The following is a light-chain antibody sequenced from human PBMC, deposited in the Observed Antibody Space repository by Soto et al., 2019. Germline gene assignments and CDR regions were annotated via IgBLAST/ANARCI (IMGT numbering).Light chain of an antibody. J-gene: IGKJ2*01. CDR3: HQYNNRPPYT. CDR1: ESISTN. Sequence: EIVMTQSPATLSVSPGDRATVSCRASESISTNLAWYQQRPGQAPRLLIYGASTRATGIPARFSGSGYATEFTLTISSLESEDFAVYYCHQYNNRPPYTFGQGTQLET. CDR2: GAS. V-gene: IGKV3-15*01.